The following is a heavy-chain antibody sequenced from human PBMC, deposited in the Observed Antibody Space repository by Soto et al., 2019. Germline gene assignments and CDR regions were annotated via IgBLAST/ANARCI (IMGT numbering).Heavy chain of an antibody. Sequence: VGSLRLSCGASTFTLSDYTMNWVRQAPGKGLEWVSSISGSGSYKYYADSVKGRFTISRDNAKNSLFLQMDSLRAEDTGVYYCARTYYSDTSGYSDAFDIWGQETMVTVSS. CDR1: TFTLSDYT. CDR2: ISGSGSYK. CDR3: ARTYYSDTSGYSDAFDI. D-gene: IGHD3-22*01. J-gene: IGHJ3*02. V-gene: IGHV3-21*01.